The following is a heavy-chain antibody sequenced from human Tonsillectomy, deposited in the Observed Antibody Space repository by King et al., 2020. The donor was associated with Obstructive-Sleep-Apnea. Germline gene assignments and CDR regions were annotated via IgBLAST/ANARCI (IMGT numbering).Heavy chain of an antibody. CDR3: ARRFLGGVRDYFDY. D-gene: IGHD3-16*01. Sequence: VQLVESGAEVKKPGESLKISCKGSGYSFTSYWIGWVRQMPGKGLEWMGIIYPGYSDTRYSPSFQGQVTISADKSIRPAYLQWSRLKAPDTAMFYCARRFLGGVRDYFDYWGQGTLVTVSS. V-gene: IGHV5-51*01. J-gene: IGHJ4*02. CDR2: IYPGYSDT. CDR1: GYSFTSYW.